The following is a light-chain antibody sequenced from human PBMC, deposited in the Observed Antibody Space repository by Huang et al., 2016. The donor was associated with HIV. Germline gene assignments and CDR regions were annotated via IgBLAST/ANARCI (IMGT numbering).Light chain of an antibody. Sequence: EIVLTQSPATLSLSPGERATLSCRASQSVRSYLAWYQQKPGQAPRRLIYDASNRATGIPARFSGSGSGTEFTLTISNLQSEDFAVYYCQQRSAWPLTFGGGTKVEI. CDR3: QQRSAWPLT. V-gene: IGKV3-11*01. CDR2: DAS. CDR1: QSVRSY. J-gene: IGKJ4*01.